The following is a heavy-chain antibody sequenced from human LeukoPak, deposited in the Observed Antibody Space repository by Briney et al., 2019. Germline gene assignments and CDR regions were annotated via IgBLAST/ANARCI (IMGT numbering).Heavy chain of an antibody. Sequence: SETLSLTCTVSGGSISSSSYYWGWIRQPPGKGLEWVGSIYYSGSTYYNPSLKSRVTISVDTYKNQFSLKLSSVTAADKAVYYCARTDWGSFDYWGQGTLVTVSS. CDR2: IYYSGST. J-gene: IGHJ4*02. CDR1: GGSISSSSYY. V-gene: IGHV4-39*01. CDR3: ARTDWGSFDY. D-gene: IGHD3-16*01.